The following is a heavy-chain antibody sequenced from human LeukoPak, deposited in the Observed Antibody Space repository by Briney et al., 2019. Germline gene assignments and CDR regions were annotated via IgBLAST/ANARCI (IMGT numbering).Heavy chain of an antibody. CDR1: AYTFTGYY. CDR3: ARVRLGGFDI. V-gene: IGHV1-2*02. Sequence: ASVKVSCKAPAYTFTGYYIHWVRQAPGQGLEWMGRINPNDGDTNFAQKFQGRVTMTRDTSITTAYMELTGLRSDDTAMYYCARVRLGGFDIWGQGTMVIVSS. D-gene: IGHD5-12*01. J-gene: IGHJ3*02. CDR2: INPNDGDT.